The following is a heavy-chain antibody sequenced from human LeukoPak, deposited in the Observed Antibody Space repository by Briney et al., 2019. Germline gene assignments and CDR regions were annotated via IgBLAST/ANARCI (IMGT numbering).Heavy chain of an antibody. J-gene: IGHJ4*02. D-gene: IGHD1-26*01. CDR3: AKDLLFSITYYGGVAY. CDR1: GFTYSSYA. CDR2: ISGNGDIT. V-gene: IGHV3-23*01. Sequence: GGSLRLSCAAFGFTYSSYAMTWVRQAPGKGLEWVSGISGNGDITYYADSVKGRFTISRDNSKNTLYLQMNSLRAEDTAVYYCAKDLLFSITYYGGVAYWGQGTLVTVSS.